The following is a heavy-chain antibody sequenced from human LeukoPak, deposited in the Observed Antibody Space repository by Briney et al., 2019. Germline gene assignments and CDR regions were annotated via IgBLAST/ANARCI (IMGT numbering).Heavy chain of an antibody. V-gene: IGHV3-21*01. D-gene: IGHD2-15*01. Sequence: GGSLRLSCAASGFTFSTYRMNWVRQAPGKGLEWVSSITSSSSYIYYADSVKGRFTISRDNAKNSLYLQMNSLRAEDTAVYYCARGYCSGGSCYSDYYYYYMEVWGKGTTVTVSS. CDR1: GFTFSTYR. CDR2: ITSSSSYI. J-gene: IGHJ6*03. CDR3: ARGYCSGGSCYSDYYYYYMEV.